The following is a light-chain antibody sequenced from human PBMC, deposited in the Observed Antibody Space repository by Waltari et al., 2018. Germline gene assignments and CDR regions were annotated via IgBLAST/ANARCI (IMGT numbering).Light chain of an antibody. Sequence: ETVLTQSPGTLSLSPGERATLSCRASQSVRDNYLAWYQQKPGQAPRLLIYDASSRATGIPERFSGSGSGTDFTLTISRLEPEDVAVYYCQQDSTPYTFGQGTKLE. CDR2: DAS. CDR1: QSVRDNY. J-gene: IGKJ2*01. CDR3: QQDSTPYT. V-gene: IGKV3-20*01.